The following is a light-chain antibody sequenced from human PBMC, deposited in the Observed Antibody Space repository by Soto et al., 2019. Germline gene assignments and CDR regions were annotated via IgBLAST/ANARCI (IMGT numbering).Light chain of an antibody. CDR1: QSVSSY. J-gene: IGKJ2*01. CDR2: DAS. CDR3: QQDNNWPCT. Sequence: EIVLTQSPATLSLSPGERATLSCRASQSVSSYLAWYQQKPGQPPRLLIYDASNRATGIAARFSGSGSGTDFTLTISSLDPEDFASYYCQQDNNWPCTFGQGTKLEIK. V-gene: IGKV3-11*01.